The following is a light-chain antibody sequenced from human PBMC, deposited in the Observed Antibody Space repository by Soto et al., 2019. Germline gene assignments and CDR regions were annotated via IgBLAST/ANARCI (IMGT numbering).Light chain of an antibody. V-gene: IGLV1-40*01. CDR2: GNT. CDR1: SSNIGAGFH. J-gene: IGLJ3*02. Sequence: QSVLTQPPSVSGAPGQRVTISCTGSSSNIGAGFHVHWYQHLPGTAPKLLIYGNTNRPSGVPDRFSGSKSGTSASLAITGLQAADDADYYCQSYDSSLSGSVFGGGTKLTVL. CDR3: QSYDSSLSGSV.